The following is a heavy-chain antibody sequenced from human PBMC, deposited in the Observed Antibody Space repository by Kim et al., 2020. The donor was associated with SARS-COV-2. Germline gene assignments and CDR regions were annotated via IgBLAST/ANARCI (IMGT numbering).Heavy chain of an antibody. J-gene: IGHJ4*02. Sequence: GGSLRLSCAASGFTFSSYGMHWVRQAPGKGLEWVAVISYDGSNKYYADSVKGRFTISRDNSKNTLYLQMNSLRAEDTAVYYCARGRGGELFALYYFDYWGQGTLVTVSS. V-gene: IGHV3-30*03. D-gene: IGHD1-26*01. CDR1: GFTFSSYG. CDR3: ARGRGGELFALYYFDY. CDR2: ISYDGSNK.